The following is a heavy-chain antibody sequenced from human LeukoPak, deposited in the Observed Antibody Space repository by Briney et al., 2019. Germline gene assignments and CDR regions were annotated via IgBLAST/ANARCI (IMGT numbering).Heavy chain of an antibody. Sequence: GGSLRLSCAASGFTFSSYWMSWVRQAPGKGLEWVANIRQDGSEIYYVDSVKGRFTISRDNAKNSLYLQMNSLRAEDTAVYYCARDKQVGATHFDFWGQGTLVTVSS. CDR2: IRQDGSEI. D-gene: IGHD1-26*01. CDR1: GFTFSSYW. V-gene: IGHV3-7*01. CDR3: ARDKQVGATHFDF. J-gene: IGHJ4*02.